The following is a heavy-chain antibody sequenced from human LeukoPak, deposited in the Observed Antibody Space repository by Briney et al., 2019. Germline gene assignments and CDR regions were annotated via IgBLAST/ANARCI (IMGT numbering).Heavy chain of an antibody. V-gene: IGHV1-69*05. J-gene: IGHJ6*03. CDR3: ARVRPYNYYRDV. CDR1: GGTFSSYA. Sequence: ASVKVSCKASGGTFSSYAISWVRQAPGQGLEWMGGIIPIFGTANYAQKLQGRVTITTDESTSTAYMALSSLRSEDTAVYYCARVRPYNYYRDVWGKGTTVTVSS. CDR2: IIPIFGTA.